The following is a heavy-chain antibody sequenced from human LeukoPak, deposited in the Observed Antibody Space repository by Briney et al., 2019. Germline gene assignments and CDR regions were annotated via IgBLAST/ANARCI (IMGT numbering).Heavy chain of an antibody. CDR1: GYSFTSHY. V-gene: IGHV1-46*01. D-gene: IGHD1-26*01. CDR2: INPSGGST. J-gene: IGHJ4*02. Sequence: ASVKVSCKASGYSFTSHYIHWVRLAPGQGLEWMGVINPSGGSTRYAQKFQDRVTMTRDMSTSTVYMELSSLRSEDTAVYYCAREGVSGSYLEYWGQGTLVTVSS. CDR3: AREGVSGSYLEY.